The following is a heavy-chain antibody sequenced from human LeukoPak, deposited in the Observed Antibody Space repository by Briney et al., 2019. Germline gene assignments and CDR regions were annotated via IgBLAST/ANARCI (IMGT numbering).Heavy chain of an antibody. D-gene: IGHD3-10*01. J-gene: IGHJ4*02. CDR1: GFTFSDYY. Sequence: GGSLRLSCAASGFTFSDYYMGWIRQAPGKGLEWVSAISGSGGSTYYADSVKGRFTISRDNSKNTLYLQMNSLRAEDTAVYYCAKEGAYGSGHFDYWDQGTLVTVSS. CDR2: ISGSGGST. V-gene: IGHV3-23*01. CDR3: AKEGAYGSGHFDY.